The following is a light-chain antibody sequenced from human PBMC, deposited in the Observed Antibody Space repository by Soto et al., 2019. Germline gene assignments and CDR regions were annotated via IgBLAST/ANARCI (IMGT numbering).Light chain of an antibody. J-gene: IGKJ1*01. CDR1: QTIDTY. Sequence: DIQLTQYPYSLSASVWDRVTITSRASQTIDTYVNWYQHKPGKAPKVLIYAATYLQNGVPSRFSGTGSGADFTLTISSLQPEDFATYYCQQNFNFPRTFGQGTMV. CDR3: QQNFNFPRT. V-gene: IGKV1-39*01. CDR2: AAT.